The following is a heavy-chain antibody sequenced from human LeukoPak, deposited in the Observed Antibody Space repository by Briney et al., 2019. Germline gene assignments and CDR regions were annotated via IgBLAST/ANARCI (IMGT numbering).Heavy chain of an antibody. CDR1: GFTVSQHW. CDR2: INADGSER. V-gene: IGHV3-7*01. CDR3: ASGHYGLDI. J-gene: IGHJ3*02. D-gene: IGHD4-17*01. Sequence: TGGSLRLSCVASGFTVSQHWTTWVRQAPGKGLEWVAHINADGSERDSVDSGTGRFSISKDNAKNSVYLQLSSLRAEDTARYYCASGHYGLDIWGQGTMVTVSS.